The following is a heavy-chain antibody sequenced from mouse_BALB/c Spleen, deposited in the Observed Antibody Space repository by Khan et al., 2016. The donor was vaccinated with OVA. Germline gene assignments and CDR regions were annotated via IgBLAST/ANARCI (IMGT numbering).Heavy chain of an antibody. J-gene: IGHJ3*01. V-gene: IGHV1-18*01. CDR2: INPNNGDT. CDR3: ARWYFDSTWFAY. D-gene: IGHD1-1*01. CDR1: GYTFTEYT. Sequence: EVQLQQSGPELVKPGASVKISCKTSGYTFTEYTMHWVKQSHGKSLEWIGGINPNNGDTNSSQKFKGKATLTVDKSSSTAYLEFRSLTSEDSAVYYCARWYFDSTWFAYWGQGTLVTVSA.